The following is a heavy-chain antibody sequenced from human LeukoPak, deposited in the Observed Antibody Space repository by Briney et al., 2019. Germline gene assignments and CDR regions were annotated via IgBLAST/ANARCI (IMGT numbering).Heavy chain of an antibody. D-gene: IGHD1-26*01. V-gene: IGHV3-48*01. CDR2: ISSSSSTI. Sequence: GGSLRLSCAASGFTFGSYSMNWVRQAPGKGLEWVSYISSSSSTIYYADSVKGRFTISRDNAKNSLYLQMNSLRAEDTAVYYCARDRGSYIPDAFDIWGQGTMVTVSS. J-gene: IGHJ3*02. CDR1: GFTFGSYS. CDR3: ARDRGSYIPDAFDI.